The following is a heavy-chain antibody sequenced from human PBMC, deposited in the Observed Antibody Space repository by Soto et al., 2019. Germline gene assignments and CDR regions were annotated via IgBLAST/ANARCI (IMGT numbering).Heavy chain of an antibody. V-gene: IGHV4-4*02. CDR2: IYPSGST. CDR1: GGSVSSTNW. CDR3: ARDRAVSARGSFDY. Sequence: QVQLQESGPGLVEPSGTLSLTCAVSGGSVSSTNWWSWVRQPPGKGLEWIGEIYPSGSTYYNPSLKSPVTISVDKSKNQFSLRLSSVTAADTAVYFCARDRAVSARGSFDYWGQGTLVTVSS. J-gene: IGHJ4*02. D-gene: IGHD6-19*01.